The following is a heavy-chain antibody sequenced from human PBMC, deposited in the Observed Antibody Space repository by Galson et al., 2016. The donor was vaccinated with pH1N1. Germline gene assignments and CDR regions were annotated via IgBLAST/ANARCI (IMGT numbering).Heavy chain of an antibody. J-gene: IGHJ3*02. CDR1: GFTFSDYY. D-gene: IGHD3-10*01. V-gene: IGHV3-11*01. CDR2: ISSSGYTI. Sequence: SLRLSCAASGFTFSDYYMTWIRRAPGKGLEWVSYISSSGYTIFYTDSVKGRFTISRDSAKNSLYLQMNSLRAEDTAVYYCTSAPRLGELELGDVFDIWGQGTMFTVSS. CDR3: TSAPRLGELELGDVFDI.